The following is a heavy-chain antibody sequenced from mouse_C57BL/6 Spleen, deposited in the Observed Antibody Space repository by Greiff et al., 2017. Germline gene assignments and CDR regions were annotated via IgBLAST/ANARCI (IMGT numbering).Heavy chain of an antibody. V-gene: IGHV1-72*01. J-gene: IGHJ1*03. D-gene: IGHD1-1*01. CDR1: GYTFTSYW. CDR3: ARDYGSSYSYWYFDV. Sequence: QVQLQQPGAELVKPGASVKLSCKASGYTFTSYWMHWVKPRPGRGLEWIGRIDPNSGGTKYNEKFKSKATLTVDKPSSTAYMQLSSLTSEDSAVYYCARDYGSSYSYWYFDVWGTGTTVTVSS. CDR2: IDPNSGGT.